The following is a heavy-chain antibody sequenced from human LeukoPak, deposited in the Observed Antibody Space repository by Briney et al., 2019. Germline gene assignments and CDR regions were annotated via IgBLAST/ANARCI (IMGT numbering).Heavy chain of an antibody. CDR3: AKDLKSGTLRSLDY. J-gene: IGHJ4*02. D-gene: IGHD4-17*01. CDR2: ISGSGGST. V-gene: IGHV3-23*01. Sequence: PGGSLRLSCAASGFTFSSYAMSWVRQAPGKGLEWVSAISGSGGSTYYADSVKGRFTISRDNSKNTLYLQMNSLRAEDTAVYYCAKDLKSGTLRSLDYWGQGTLVTVSS. CDR1: GFTFSSYA.